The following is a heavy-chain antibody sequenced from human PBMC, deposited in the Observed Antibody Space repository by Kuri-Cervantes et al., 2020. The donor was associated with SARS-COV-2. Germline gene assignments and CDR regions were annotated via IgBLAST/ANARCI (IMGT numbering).Heavy chain of an antibody. CDR3: ARVGTEWLEQYYMDV. V-gene: IGHV1-8*01. J-gene: IGHJ6*03. CDR1: GYTFTSYD. Sequence: ASVKVSCKASGYTFTSYDINWVRQATGQGLEWMGWMNPNSGNTGYAQKFQGGVTMTRNTSISTAYMELSRLRSDDTAVYYCARVGTEWLEQYYMDVWGKGTTVTVSS. CDR2: MNPNSGNT. D-gene: IGHD3-3*01.